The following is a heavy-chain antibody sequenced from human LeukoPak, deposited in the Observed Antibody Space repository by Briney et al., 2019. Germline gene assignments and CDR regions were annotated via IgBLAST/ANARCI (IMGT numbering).Heavy chain of an antibody. Sequence: ASVKVSCKASGYTFTSYDINWVRQATGQGLEWMGWMNPNSGNTGYAQKFQGRVTMTRNTSISTAYMELSSLRSEDTAVYYCARGTEWQRFWYYWGQGTLVTVSS. CDR3: ARGTEWQRFWYY. V-gene: IGHV1-8*01. CDR2: MNPNSGNT. D-gene: IGHD5-12*01. J-gene: IGHJ4*02. CDR1: GYTFTSYD.